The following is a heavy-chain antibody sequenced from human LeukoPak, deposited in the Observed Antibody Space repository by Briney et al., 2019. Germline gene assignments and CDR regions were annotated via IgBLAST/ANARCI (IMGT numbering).Heavy chain of an antibody. D-gene: IGHD5-18*01. CDR3: ARGYFLFDF. V-gene: IGHV5-10-1*01. J-gene: IGHJ4*02. CDR1: GYSFTNYW. Sequence: HWESPRISCKGSGYSFTNYWISGVRQIPGKGLEWMGTIDPSDSYTNFSPSFQGHVTISADKSISTAYLKWSSLKASDTAMYYCARGYFLFDFWGQGTLVTVSS. CDR2: IDPSDSYT.